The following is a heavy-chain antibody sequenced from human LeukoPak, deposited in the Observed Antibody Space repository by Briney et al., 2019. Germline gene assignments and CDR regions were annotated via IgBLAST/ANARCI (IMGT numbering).Heavy chain of an antibody. D-gene: IGHD7-27*01. Sequence: SETLSLTCTDSGGSISSYYWSWIRQPPGEGLEWIGYTYYSGITNYNPSLKSRVNTPVDTSQNQFFLKVTSVTAADSAVYYCARAANWGSKGYYWYFDLWGRGTLVTVSS. J-gene: IGHJ2*01. V-gene: IGHV4-59*08. CDR2: TYYSGIT. CDR3: ARAANWGSKGYYWYFDL. CDR1: GGSISSYY.